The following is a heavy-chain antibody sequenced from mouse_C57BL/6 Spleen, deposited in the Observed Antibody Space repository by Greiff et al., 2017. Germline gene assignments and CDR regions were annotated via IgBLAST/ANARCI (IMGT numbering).Heavy chain of an antibody. CDR3: AREAGYYEGVFDY. CDR1: GYTFTSYW. V-gene: IGHV1-64*01. D-gene: IGHD2-3*01. CDR2: IHPNSGST. Sequence: QVQLQQPGAELVKPGASVKLSCKASGYTFTSYWMHWVKQRPGQGLEWIGMIHPNSGSTNYNEKFKSKATLTVDKSSSTAYMQLSSLTSEDSAVYYCAREAGYYEGVFDYWGQGTTLTVSS. J-gene: IGHJ2*01.